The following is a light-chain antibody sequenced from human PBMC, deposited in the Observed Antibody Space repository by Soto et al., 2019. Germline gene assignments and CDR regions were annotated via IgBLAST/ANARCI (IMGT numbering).Light chain of an antibody. CDR3: AAWDDSLSGVL. CDR1: SSNIGTNY. CDR2: RNN. J-gene: IGLJ3*02. Sequence: QSVLSQPPSASGTPGQRVTVPFSGSSSNIGTNYVYWYQQLPATAPKLLIYRNNQRPSGVPDRFAGSKSGTSASLAISGLRSEDEADYFCAAWDDSLSGVLFGGGTKLTVL. V-gene: IGLV1-47*01.